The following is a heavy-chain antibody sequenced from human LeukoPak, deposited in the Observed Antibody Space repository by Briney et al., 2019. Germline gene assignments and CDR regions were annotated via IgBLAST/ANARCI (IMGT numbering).Heavy chain of an antibody. V-gene: IGHV3-30-3*02. J-gene: IGHJ4*02. D-gene: IGHD6-13*01. CDR1: GFTFSSYG. Sequence: GGSLRLSCAASGFTFSSYGMHWVRQAPGKGLEWVAVISYDGSNKYYVDSVKGRFTISRDNSKNTLYLQMNSLRAEDTAVYYCAKSVAAAGTDYFDYWGQGTLVTVSS. CDR3: AKSVAAAGTDYFDY. CDR2: ISYDGSNK.